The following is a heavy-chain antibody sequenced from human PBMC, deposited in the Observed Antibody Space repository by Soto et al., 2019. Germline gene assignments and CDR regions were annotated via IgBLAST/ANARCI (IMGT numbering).Heavy chain of an antibody. Sequence: EVQLVESGGGLVQPGGSLRLSCAASGFTFSSYSMNWVRQAPGKGLEWVSYISSSSSTIYYADSVKGRFTISRDSAKTSLYLQMNILRAEDTAVDYCARDSFGYFDLWGRGTLVTVSS. V-gene: IGHV3-48*01. J-gene: IGHJ2*01. CDR1: GFTFSSYS. CDR2: ISSSSSTI. CDR3: ARDSFGYFDL.